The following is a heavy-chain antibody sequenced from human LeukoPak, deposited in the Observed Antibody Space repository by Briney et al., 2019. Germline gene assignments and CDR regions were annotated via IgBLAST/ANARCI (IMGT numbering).Heavy chain of an antibody. Sequence: SETLSLTCTVSGVSISSYYWSWLRQPPGKGLEWFGYIYYSGSTNYSPALKSRVTISVDTSKNQFSVKLSSVTAADTAVYYCARGGGLNLGVWGQGTTVTVSS. D-gene: IGHD1-1*01. CDR3: ARGGGLNLGV. CDR2: IYYSGST. CDR1: GVSISSYY. V-gene: IGHV4-59*08. J-gene: IGHJ6*02.